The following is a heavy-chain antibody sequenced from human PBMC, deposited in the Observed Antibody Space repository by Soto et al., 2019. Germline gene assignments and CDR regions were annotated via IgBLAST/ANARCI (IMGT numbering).Heavy chain of an antibody. D-gene: IGHD2-15*01. CDR3: AKGGDEVVATHKDAFDV. CDR2: LTGSGGTT. Sequence: EVQLLESGGGLVQPGGSLRLSCAASGFTFSSYAMSWVRQAPGKGLEWVSALTGSGGTTYYASSVKGRFTISRDNSKNTVYLQMNSLRAEDTAVYYCAKGGDEVVATHKDAFDVWGHGTMVTVSS. CDR1: GFTFSSYA. J-gene: IGHJ3*01. V-gene: IGHV3-23*01.